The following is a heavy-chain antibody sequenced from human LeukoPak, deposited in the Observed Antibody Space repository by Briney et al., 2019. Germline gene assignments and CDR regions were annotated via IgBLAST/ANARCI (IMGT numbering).Heavy chain of an antibody. J-gene: IGHJ3*02. CDR2: ISYDGSNK. CDR3: ARDPPYYYDSSAIRGAFDI. CDR1: GFTFSSYA. Sequence: PGRSLRLSCAASGFTFSSYAMHWVRQAPGKGLEWVAVISYDGSNKYYADSVKGRFTISRDNSKNTLYLQMNSLRAEDTAVYYCARDPPYYYDSSAIRGAFDIWGQGTMVTVSS. D-gene: IGHD3-22*01. V-gene: IGHV3-30-3*01.